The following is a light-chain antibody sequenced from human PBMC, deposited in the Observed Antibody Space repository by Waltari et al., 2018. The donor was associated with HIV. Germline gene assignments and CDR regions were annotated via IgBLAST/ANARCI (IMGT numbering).Light chain of an antibody. CDR1: QSVSSN. V-gene: IGKV3-15*01. Sequence: EIVMTQSPATLSLSPGDRATLSCTASQSVSSNLAWYQQKPGQAPRLLIYDASTRATGIPARFSASGSGTEFSLTISSLQSEDFALYYCQQYNNWWTFGQGTKVEIK. CDR2: DAS. J-gene: IGKJ1*01. CDR3: QQYNNWWT.